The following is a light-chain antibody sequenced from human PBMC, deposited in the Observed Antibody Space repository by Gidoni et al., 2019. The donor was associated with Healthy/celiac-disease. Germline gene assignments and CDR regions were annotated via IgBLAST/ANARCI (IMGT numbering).Light chain of an antibody. V-gene: IGLV2-14*01. CDR1: SSDVDGYNY. Sequence: QSALTQPASVSGSPGQSITISCTGTSSDVDGYNYVSWYQQHPGKAPKLRIYDVSNRPSGVSNRFSGSKSGNTASLTISGRQAEDEADYYCSSAEVFGGGTKLTVL. J-gene: IGLJ2*01. CDR2: DVS. CDR3: SSAEV.